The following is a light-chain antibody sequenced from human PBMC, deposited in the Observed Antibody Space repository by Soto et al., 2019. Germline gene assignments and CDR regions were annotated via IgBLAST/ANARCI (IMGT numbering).Light chain of an antibody. CDR2: EVS. CDR3: MQCSHLPFT. Sequence: DVVMTQSPLSLPVTLGQPASFSCSSSQSLVHSNGNTYLNWFQQRPGQSPRRLIYEVSNRDSGVTERFSGSGSGTDFTLKISRVEAEDVGVYYCMQCSHLPFTVGPGTKVDIK. V-gene: IGKV2-30*02. CDR1: QSLVHSNGNTY. J-gene: IGKJ3*01.